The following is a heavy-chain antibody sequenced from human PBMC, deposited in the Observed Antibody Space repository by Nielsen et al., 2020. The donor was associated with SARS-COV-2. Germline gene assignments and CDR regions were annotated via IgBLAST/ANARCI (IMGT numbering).Heavy chain of an antibody. CDR1: GFTFSSYD. V-gene: IGHV3-13*01. CDR3: ARGDYGPYYYYGMDV. D-gene: IGHD4/OR15-4a*01. Sequence: GGSLRLSCAASGFTFSSYDMHWVRQATGKGLEWVSAIGTAGDTYYPGSVKGRFTISRENAKNSLYLQMNSLRAGDTAVYYCARGDYGPYYYYGMDVWGQGTTVTSP. CDR2: IGTAGDT. J-gene: IGHJ6*02.